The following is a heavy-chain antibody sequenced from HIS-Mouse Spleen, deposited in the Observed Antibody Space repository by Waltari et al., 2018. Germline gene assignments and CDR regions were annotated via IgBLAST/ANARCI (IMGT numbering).Heavy chain of an antibody. V-gene: IGHV2-70*15. CDR3: ARIAEGYSSGWYAFDY. Sequence: QVTLRESGLALVKPTHTLTLTCTFSGLSLSTSRMCVSWMRQPPGKALEWLARIHWDDDKYYSTSLKTRLTISKDTSKNQVVLTMTNMDTVDTATYYCARIAEGYSSGWYAFDYWGQGTLVTVSS. J-gene: IGHJ4*02. CDR1: GLSLSTSRMC. CDR2: IHWDDDK. D-gene: IGHD6-19*01.